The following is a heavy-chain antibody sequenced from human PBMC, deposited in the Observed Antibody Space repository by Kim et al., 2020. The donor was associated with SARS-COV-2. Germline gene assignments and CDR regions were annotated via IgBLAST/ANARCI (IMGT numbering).Heavy chain of an antibody. D-gene: IGHD6-13*01. CDR1: GFTFSSYA. CDR3: AKGRGSSSWYFFDS. J-gene: IGHJ4*02. CDR2: VIGSGSSP. V-gene: IGHV3-23*01. Sequence: GGSLRLSCAASGFTFSSYAMGWVRQAPGKGLEWVSAVIGSGSSPYYSDSVKGRFTISRDSSQTTLYLQMNSLRADDTAVYPFAKGRGSSSWYFFDSWGQG.